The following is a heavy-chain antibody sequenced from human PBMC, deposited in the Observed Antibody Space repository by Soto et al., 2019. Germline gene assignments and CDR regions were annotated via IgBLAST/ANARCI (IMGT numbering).Heavy chain of an antibody. CDR2: IYYSGST. J-gene: IGHJ4*02. V-gene: IGHV4-39*01. D-gene: IGHD2-8*01. CDR1: GGSISSSSYY. CDR3: ARRGPGGHCTNGVCQGLGTDY. Sequence: SETLSLTCTVSGGSISSSSYYWGWIRQPPGKGLEWIGSIYYSGSTYYNPSLKSRVTISVDTSKNQFSLKLSSVTAADTAVYYCARRGPGGHCTNGVCQGLGTDYWGQGTLVTVSS.